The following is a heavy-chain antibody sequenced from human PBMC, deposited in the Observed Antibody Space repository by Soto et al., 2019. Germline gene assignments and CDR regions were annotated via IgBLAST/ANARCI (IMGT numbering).Heavy chain of an antibody. D-gene: IGHD6-13*01. CDR3: ARGIKAAVGDAFDV. J-gene: IGHJ3*01. CDR2: IYSSGYT. V-gene: IGHV4-59*12. CDR1: GGYISSYY. Sequence: QVQLRESGPGLVKPSETLSLTCNVSGGYISSYYWGWIRQSPGKGLEFIGYIYSSGYTNYSPSLGGRVTISVDTSKNQFSLNLRSVTAADTAMYYCARGIKAAVGDAFDVWGQGTMVTVFS.